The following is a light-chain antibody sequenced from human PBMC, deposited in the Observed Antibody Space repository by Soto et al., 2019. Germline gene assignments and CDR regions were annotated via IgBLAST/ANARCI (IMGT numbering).Light chain of an antibody. CDR1: QAINNY. CDR2: AAS. Sequence: DIQVTQSPSTLSASVGDIVSITCRASQAINNYLAWYQQKPGKFPKLLIYAASTLHPGVPSRFSGSGSGTDFTLTISSLQPEDVATYYCQKYNSAPLTFGPGTRLEIK. CDR3: QKYNSAPLT. J-gene: IGKJ5*01. V-gene: IGKV1-27*01.